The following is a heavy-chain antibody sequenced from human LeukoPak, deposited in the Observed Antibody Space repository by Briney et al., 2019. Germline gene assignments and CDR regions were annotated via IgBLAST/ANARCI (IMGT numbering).Heavy chain of an antibody. CDR3: ASSGYSSGQNFDY. CDR2: IWYDGSNK. V-gene: IGHV3-33*01. CDR1: GFTFSSYG. Sequence: GGSLRLSCAASGFTFSSYGMHWVRQAPGKGLEWVAVIWYDGSNKYYADSVKGRFTISRDNSKNTLYPQMNSLRAEDTAVYYCASSGYSSGQNFDYWGQGTLVTVSS. J-gene: IGHJ4*02. D-gene: IGHD6-19*01.